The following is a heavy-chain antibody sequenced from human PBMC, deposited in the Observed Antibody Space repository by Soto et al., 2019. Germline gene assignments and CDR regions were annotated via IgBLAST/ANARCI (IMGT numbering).Heavy chain of an antibody. CDR1: GVMFYSSA. D-gene: IGHD2-2*01. J-gene: IGHJ4*02. CDR2: IVPMNGSP. Sequence: WASVKVSCKASGVMFYSSAINWVRQAPGQGLEWMGGIVPMNGSPKYAQEFLGRVTISADASATTAYMDLSGLKSEDTAVYYCSFASNWPYQLTRYGGRGNQVTVS. V-gene: IGHV1-69*13. CDR3: SFASNWPYQLTRY.